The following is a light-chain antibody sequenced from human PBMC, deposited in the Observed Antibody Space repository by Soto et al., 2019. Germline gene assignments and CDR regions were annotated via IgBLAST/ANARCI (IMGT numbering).Light chain of an antibody. V-gene: IGKV3-20*01. CDR2: GAS. J-gene: IGKJ2*03. CDR1: QSVSSSY. Sequence: EIVLTQSPGTLSLSPGERATLSCRASQSVSSSYLAWYQQKPGQAPQLLIYGASRRATGIPDRFSGSGSGTDFTLTISRLEPEDFAVYYCQQFSSSPPYSFGQGTKLEIK. CDR3: QQFSSSPPYS.